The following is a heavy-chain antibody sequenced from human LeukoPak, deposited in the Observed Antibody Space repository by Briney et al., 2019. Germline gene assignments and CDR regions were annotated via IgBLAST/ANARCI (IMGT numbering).Heavy chain of an antibody. J-gene: IGHJ4*02. CDR2: ISSSGSTI. CDR3: ARTGYDIFDY. CDR1: GFTFSSYE. D-gene: IGHD5-12*01. V-gene: IGHV3-48*03. Sequence: GGSLRLSCAASGFTFSSYEMIWVRQAPGKGLEWISYISSSGSTIYYADSVKGRFTISRDNAKNSLYLQMNSLRAEDTAVYYCARTGYDIFDYWGQGTLVTVSS.